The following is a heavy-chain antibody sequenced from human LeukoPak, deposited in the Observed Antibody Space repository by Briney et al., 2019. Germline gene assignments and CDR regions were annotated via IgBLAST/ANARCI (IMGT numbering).Heavy chain of an antibody. CDR2: IYSAGGT. J-gene: IGHJ4*02. CDR1: GFTITKKY. D-gene: IGHD3-9*01. V-gene: IGHV3-53*05. CDR3: ARGSMPGTGLPFDY. Sequence: HPGGSLRLSCAASGFTITKKYMNWVRQAPEKGLDWVSLIYSAGGTSYADSVKGRFTMSRDQSKNTVGLQMNSLRSEDTALYYCARGSMPGTGLPFDYWGQGTQVSVSS.